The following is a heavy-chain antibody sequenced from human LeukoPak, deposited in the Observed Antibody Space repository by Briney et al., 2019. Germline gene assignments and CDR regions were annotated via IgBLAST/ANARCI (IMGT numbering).Heavy chain of an antibody. V-gene: IGHV4-34*01. J-gene: IGHJ4*02. Sequence: SETLSLTCAVYGGSFSGYYWSWIRQPPGKGLEWIGEINHSGSTNYNPFLKSRVTISVDTSKNQFSLKLSSVTAADTAVYYCARGYSSGWYLSYWGQGTLVTVSS. CDR2: INHSGST. CDR1: GGSFSGYY. D-gene: IGHD6-19*01. CDR3: ARGYSSGWYLSY.